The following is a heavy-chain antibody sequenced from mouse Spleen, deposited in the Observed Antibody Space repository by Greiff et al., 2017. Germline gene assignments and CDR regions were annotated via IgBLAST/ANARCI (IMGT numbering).Heavy chain of an antibody. CDR3: ARGITTVVDWYFDV. J-gene: IGHJ1*03. D-gene: IGHD1-1*01. CDR1: GYTFTSYG. V-gene: IGHV1-55*01. CDR2: IYPGSGST. Sequence: QVQLQQSGAELVKPGASVKMSCKASGYTFTSYGITWVKQRPGQGLEWIGDIYPGSGSTNYTEKVKSKATLTVDTSSSTAYMQISSLTSEDSAVYYCARGITTVVDWYFDVWGTGTTVTVSS.